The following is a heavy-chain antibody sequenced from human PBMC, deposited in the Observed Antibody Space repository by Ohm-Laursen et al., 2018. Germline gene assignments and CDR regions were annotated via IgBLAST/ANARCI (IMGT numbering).Heavy chain of an antibody. CDR2: ISGSGGST. Sequence: SLRLSCAASGFTFSSYAMSWVRQAPGKGLEWVSAISGSGGSTYYADSVKGRLTISRDNSKNTLYLQMDSLRAEDTALYYCAKTTYSYAMRGEFDYWGQGTLVTASS. V-gene: IGHV3-23*01. CDR3: AKTTYSYAMRGEFDY. D-gene: IGHD5-18*01. J-gene: IGHJ4*02. CDR1: GFTFSSYA.